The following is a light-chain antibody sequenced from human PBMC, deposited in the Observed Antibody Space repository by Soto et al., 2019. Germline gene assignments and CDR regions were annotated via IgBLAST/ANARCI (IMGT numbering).Light chain of an antibody. V-gene: IGLV2-14*01. CDR2: EVT. CDR3: NSYTNSSAVV. CDR1: RDDIVAYDY. Sequence: QSVLTQPSSVPGSPGQSITISCTGTRDDIVAYDYVSWYQQHPVNAPKLLVYEVTNRPSGVSDRVFGSKSGNTASLTISGLQAEDEADYYCNSYTNSSAVVIGGGTK. J-gene: IGLJ2*01.